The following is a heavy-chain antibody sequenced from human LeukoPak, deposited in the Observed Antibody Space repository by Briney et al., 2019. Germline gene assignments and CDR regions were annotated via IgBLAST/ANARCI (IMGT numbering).Heavy chain of an antibody. D-gene: IGHD3-10*01. J-gene: IGHJ4*02. CDR3: ASNYASGSYFSTG. Sequence: PGGSLRLSCAASGFTFSNFALHWVRQAPGKGLEWVSLISYDGSSKYFADSVKGRFTISRDNAKNLLYLQMNSLRAEDTAVYYCASNYASGSYFSTGWGQGTLVTVSS. CDR2: ISYDGSSK. V-gene: IGHV3-30-3*01. CDR1: GFTFSNFA.